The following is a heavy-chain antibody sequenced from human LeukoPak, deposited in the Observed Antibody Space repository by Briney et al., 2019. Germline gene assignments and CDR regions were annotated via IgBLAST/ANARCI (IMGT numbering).Heavy chain of an antibody. J-gene: IGHJ4*02. Sequence: GGSLRLSCAASGFTFSDYYMSWIRQTPGKGLEWVSYISSSGTTIYYADSVKGRFTITRDNAKNSLYLQMNSLRAEDTAVYYCARRKNYYDSSGYYTIYYFDYWGQGTLVTVSS. V-gene: IGHV3-11*01. D-gene: IGHD3-22*01. CDR3: ARRKNYYDSSGYYTIYYFDY. CDR2: ISSSGTTI. CDR1: GFTFSDYY.